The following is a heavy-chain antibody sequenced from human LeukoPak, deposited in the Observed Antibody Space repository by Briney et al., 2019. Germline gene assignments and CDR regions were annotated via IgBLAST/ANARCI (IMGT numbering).Heavy chain of an antibody. V-gene: IGHV3-48*02. CDR3: ARVARYSSSLDY. D-gene: IGHD6-13*01. CDR2: ITASGTAM. Sequence: GGSLRLSCAASGFTFSSYSMNWVRQAPGKGLEWVSHITASGTAMFYADSVKGRFTISRDNAKNSLYLQMNSLRDEDTAVYYCARVARYSSSLDYWGQGTLVTVSS. CDR1: GFTFSSYS. J-gene: IGHJ4*02.